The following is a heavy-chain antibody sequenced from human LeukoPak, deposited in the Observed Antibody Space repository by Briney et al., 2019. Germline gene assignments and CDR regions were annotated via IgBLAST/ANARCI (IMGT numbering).Heavy chain of an antibody. Sequence: GGSLRLSCAASGFTFSDYSMNWVRQAPGKGLEWVSSISSSGSYIYYADSVKGRFTISRDNAKNSLYLQMNSLRAEDTAVYYCARDAMTTDFDYWGQGTLVTVSS. CDR2: ISSSGSYI. CDR3: ARDAMTTDFDY. D-gene: IGHD4-17*01. CDR1: GFTFSDYS. J-gene: IGHJ4*02. V-gene: IGHV3-21*01.